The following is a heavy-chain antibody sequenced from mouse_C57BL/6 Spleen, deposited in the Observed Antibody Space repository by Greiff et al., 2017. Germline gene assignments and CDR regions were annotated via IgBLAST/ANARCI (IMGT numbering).Heavy chain of an antibody. Sequence: EVKLVESGEGLVKPGGSLKLSCAASGFTFSSYAMSWVRQTPEKRLEWVAYISSGGDYIYYADTVKGRFTISRDNARNTLYLQMSSLKSEDTAMYYCTRAPYYGSSYGAMDYWGQGTSVTVSS. CDR1: GFTFSSYA. J-gene: IGHJ4*01. CDR3: TRAPYYGSSYGAMDY. CDR2: ISSGGDYI. V-gene: IGHV5-9-1*02. D-gene: IGHD1-1*01.